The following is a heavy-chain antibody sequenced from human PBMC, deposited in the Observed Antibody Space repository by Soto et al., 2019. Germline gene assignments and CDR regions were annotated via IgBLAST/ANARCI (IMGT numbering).Heavy chain of an antibody. CDR3: ARLRSTSSGLGYDYYYGMDV. CDR2: IYPGDSDT. V-gene: IGHV5-51*01. Sequence: EVQLVQSGAEVKKPGESLKISCKGSGYSFTDYWIGWVRQMPGKGLEWMGIIYPGDSDTRYSPAFQGQVTISADKSIRTAYLQWSRLKASDTAMYYCARLRSTSSGLGYDYYYGMDVWGQGTTVTVSS. CDR1: GYSFTDYW. J-gene: IGHJ6*02. D-gene: IGHD6-6*01.